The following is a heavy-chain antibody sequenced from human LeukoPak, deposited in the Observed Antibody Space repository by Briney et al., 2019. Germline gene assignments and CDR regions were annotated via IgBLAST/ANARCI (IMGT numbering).Heavy chain of an antibody. V-gene: IGHV4-59*08. D-gene: IGHD2-15*01. CDR3: ARRYCYGGSCYSAHDY. Sequence: SEILSLTCTVSGSSINGYYWTWLRQPPGEGLYLTGFIYYSGSTKYNPSLKSRVTISVDTSKNQFSLKLSSVTAADTAVYYCARRYCYGGSCYSAHDYWGQGTLVTVSS. CDR2: IYYSGST. CDR1: GSSINGYY. J-gene: IGHJ4*02.